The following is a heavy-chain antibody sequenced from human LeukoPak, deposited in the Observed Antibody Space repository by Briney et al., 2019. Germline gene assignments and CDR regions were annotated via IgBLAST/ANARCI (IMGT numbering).Heavy chain of an antibody. CDR1: GFTFSSYS. D-gene: IGHD6-19*01. J-gene: IGHJ4*02. CDR2: ISSSSSYM. CDR3: ARDSPRVLSGWPY. Sequence: GGSLRLSCAASGFTFSSYSMNWVRQAPGKGLEWVSSISSSSSYMYYADSVKGRFTISRDNAKNSLYLQMNSLRAEDTAVYYCARDSPRVLSGWPYWGQGTLVTVSS. V-gene: IGHV3-21*01.